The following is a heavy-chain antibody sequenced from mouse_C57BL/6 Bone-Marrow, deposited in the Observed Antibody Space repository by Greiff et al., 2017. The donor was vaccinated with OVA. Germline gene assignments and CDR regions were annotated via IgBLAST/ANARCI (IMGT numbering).Heavy chain of an antibody. D-gene: IGHD2-5*01. V-gene: IGHV3-6*01. CDR2: ISYDGSN. Sequence: EVQLQQSGPGLVKPSQSLSLTCSVTGYSITSGYYWNWIRQFPGNKLEWMGYISYDGSNNYNPSLKNRISITRDTSKNQFFLKLNSVTTEDTATYYCASRYSNYEAWFAYWGQGTLVTVSA. CDR3: ASRYSNYEAWFAY. J-gene: IGHJ3*01. CDR1: GYSITSGYY.